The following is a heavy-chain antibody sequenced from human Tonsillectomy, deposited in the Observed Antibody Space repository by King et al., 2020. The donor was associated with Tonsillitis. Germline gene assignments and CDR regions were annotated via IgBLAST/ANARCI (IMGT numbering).Heavy chain of an antibody. J-gene: IGHJ3*02. V-gene: IGHV3-21*01. D-gene: IGHD3-3*01. CDR3: ASWLSDYDFWSGFRDAFDI. Sequence: VQLVESGGGLVKPGGSLRLSCAASGFTFSSYSMNWVRQAPGKGLEWGSSISSSSSYIYYADSVKGRFNISRDNAKNSLYLQMNSLRAEDTAVDYCASWLSDYDFWSGFRDAFDIWGQGTMVTVSS. CDR1: GFTFSSYS. CDR2: ISSSSSYI.